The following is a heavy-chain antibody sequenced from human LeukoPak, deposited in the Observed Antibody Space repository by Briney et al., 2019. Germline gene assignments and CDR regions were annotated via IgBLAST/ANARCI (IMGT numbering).Heavy chain of an antibody. J-gene: IGHJ4*02. CDR2: INHSGST. D-gene: IGHD2-2*01. Sequence: SETLSLTCAVYGGSFSGYYWSWIRQPPGKGLEWIGEINHSGSTNYNPSLKSRVTISVDTSKNQFSLKLSSVTAADTAVYYCARTHNRFTSCSFFDYWGPGNPGHRLL. V-gene: IGHV4-34*01. CDR3: ARTHNRFTSCSFFDY. CDR1: GGSFSGYY.